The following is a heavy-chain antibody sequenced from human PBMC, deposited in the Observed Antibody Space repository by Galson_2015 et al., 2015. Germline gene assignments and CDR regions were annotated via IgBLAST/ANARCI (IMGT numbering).Heavy chain of an antibody. J-gene: IGHJ4*02. CDR2: ISSTGRYI. D-gene: IGHD5-18*01. CDR3: ARIHGANYFDY. Sequence: SLRLSCAASGLTFSDYAMSWVRQAPGKGLEWVSAISSTGRYIYYADSVKGRFTMSRDNAKNSLYLQMNSLRAEDTAVYYCARIHGANYFDYWGQGTLVTVSS. V-gene: IGHV3-21*01. CDR1: GLTFSDYA.